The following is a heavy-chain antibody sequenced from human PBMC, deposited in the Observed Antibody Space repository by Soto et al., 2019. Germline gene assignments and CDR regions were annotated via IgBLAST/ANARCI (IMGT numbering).Heavy chain of an antibody. CDR3: ARDGFSYDSSGYHFDY. J-gene: IGHJ4*02. Sequence: ASLKVSCKECCYTFASYAISWVRQAPGQGLEWMGWISAYNGNTNYAQKLQGRVTMTTDTSTSTAYMELRSLRSDDTAVYYCARDGFSYDSSGYHFDYWGQGNLVTVSS. V-gene: IGHV1-18*04. D-gene: IGHD3-22*01. CDR1: CYTFASYA. CDR2: ISAYNGNT.